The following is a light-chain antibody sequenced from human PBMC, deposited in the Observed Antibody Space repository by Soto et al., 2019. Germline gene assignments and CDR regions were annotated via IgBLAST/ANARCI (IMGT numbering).Light chain of an antibody. CDR3: KQYKEWPPFT. CDR2: GAS. V-gene: IGKV3-15*01. Sequence: EIVLTQSPGTLSLSPGERATLSCRASQSLSSSYLAWYQQKPGQAPRLLIYGASTRATGVPARFSGSGSGTEFTLSISSLQSEDFAVYYCKQYKEWPPFTIGQGTRLEIK. J-gene: IGKJ5*01. CDR1: QSLSSSY.